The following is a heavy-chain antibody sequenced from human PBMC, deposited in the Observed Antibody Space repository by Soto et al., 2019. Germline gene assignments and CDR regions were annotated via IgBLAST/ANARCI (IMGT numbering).Heavy chain of an antibody. CDR1: GFTFGDYY. J-gene: IGHJ4*02. V-gene: IGHV3-11*01. D-gene: IGHD6-19*01. Sequence: QVQMVASGGGLVKPGGSLRLSCAASGFTFGDYYMSWIRQAPGKGLKWISYIGSSGSPIYYADSVKGRFTVSRDNAKNSLYLQMYSLSAEDTAVYYCARGRRDSVWYYDYWGQGTLVTVSS. CDR2: IGSSGSPI. CDR3: ARGRRDSVWYYDY.